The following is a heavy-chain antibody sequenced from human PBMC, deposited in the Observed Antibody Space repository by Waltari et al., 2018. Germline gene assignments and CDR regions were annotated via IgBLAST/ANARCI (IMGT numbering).Heavy chain of an antibody. CDR1: GDTFTSYA. CDR3: ARAVRVGNWFDP. CDR2: INAGNGNT. D-gene: IGHD1-26*01. J-gene: IGHJ5*02. Sequence: QLVTSTPEVTKPVASVTVSCSASGDTFTSYANPWVPQAPGQRLEWMGWINAGNGNTKYTQKFHGRVTITRDTSASTAYMELSSLRSEDTAVYYCARAVRVGNWFDPWGQGTLVTVSS. V-gene: IGHV1-3*01.